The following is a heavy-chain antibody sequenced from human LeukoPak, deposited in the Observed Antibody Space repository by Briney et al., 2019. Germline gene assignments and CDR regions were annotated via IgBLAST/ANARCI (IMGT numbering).Heavy chain of an antibody. CDR3: ARVKSKVYDFWSGYLFDP. Sequence: SETLSLTCTVSGGSISSYYWSWIRQPPGKGLEWIGYIYYSGGTNYNPSLKSRVTISVDTSKNQFSLKLSSVTAADTAVYYCARVKSKVYDFWSGYLFDPWGQGTLVTVSS. D-gene: IGHD3-3*01. J-gene: IGHJ5*02. CDR1: GGSISSYY. CDR2: IYYSGGT. V-gene: IGHV4-59*01.